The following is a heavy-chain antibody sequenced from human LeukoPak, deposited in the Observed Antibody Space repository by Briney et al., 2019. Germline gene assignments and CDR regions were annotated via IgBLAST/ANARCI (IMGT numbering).Heavy chain of an antibody. J-gene: IGHJ5*02. V-gene: IGHV3-74*01. CDR2: INSDGRST. CDR3: ARGRTLKAWFDP. Sequence: GRSLRLFCAASGFTFSIYWMHWVRHAPGKGLVWVSRINSDGRSTRYADSVKGRFTISRDNAKNTLYLQMNSLRAEDTAVYYCARGRTLKAWFDPWGQGTLVTVSS. CDR1: GFTFSIYW. D-gene: IGHD1-14*01.